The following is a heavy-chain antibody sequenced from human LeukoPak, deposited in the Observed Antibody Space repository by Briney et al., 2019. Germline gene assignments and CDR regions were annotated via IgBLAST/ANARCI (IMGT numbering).Heavy chain of an antibody. V-gene: IGHV3-48*01. J-gene: IGHJ4*02. D-gene: IGHD3-10*01. Sequence: PGGSLRLSCAASGFTFSSYSMNWVRQAPGKGLEWVSYISSSSSTIYYADSVKGRFTISRDNAKNSLYLQMNSLRAEDTAVYYCARGSAGVRGVTLSYWGQGTLVTVSS. CDR3: ARGSAGVRGVTLSY. CDR2: ISSSSSTI. CDR1: GFTFSSYS.